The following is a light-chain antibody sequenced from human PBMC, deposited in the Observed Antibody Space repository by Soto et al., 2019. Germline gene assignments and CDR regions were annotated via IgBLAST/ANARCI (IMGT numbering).Light chain of an antibody. CDR2: AAS. J-gene: IGKJ1*01. V-gene: IGKV1-27*01. CDR3: QKYNSAPWA. Sequence: DIQMTQSPSSLSASVGDRVTITCRASHGISNNLAWYQQKPGKVPKLMIYAASTLQSGVPFLFSGSGSGTDFTLTISRLQPEDVATYYCQKYNSAPWAFGQGKTVAVK. CDR1: HGISNN.